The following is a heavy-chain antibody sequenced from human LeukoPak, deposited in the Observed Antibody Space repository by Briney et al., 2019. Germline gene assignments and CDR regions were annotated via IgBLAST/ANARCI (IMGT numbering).Heavy chain of an antibody. J-gene: IGHJ6*02. D-gene: IGHD4-11*01. CDR1: GGSFGGYY. CDR3: ARGGSYSNYYYYGMDV. CDR2: INHSGST. Sequence: ETLSLTCAVYGGSFGGYYWSWIRQPPGKGLEWIGEINHSGSTNYNPSLKSRVTISVDTSKNQFSLKLSSVTAADTAVYYCARGGSYSNYYYYGMDVWGQGTTVTVSS. V-gene: IGHV4-34*01.